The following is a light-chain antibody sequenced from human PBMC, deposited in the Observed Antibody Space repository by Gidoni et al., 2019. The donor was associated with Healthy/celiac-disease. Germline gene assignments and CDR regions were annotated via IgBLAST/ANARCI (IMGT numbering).Light chain of an antibody. V-gene: IGLV2-14*03. CDR2: DVS. Sequence: HSALTQPASVSGSPGPSITISCTGTSSDVGGYNYVSWYQQHPGKAPKLMIYDVSNRPSGVSNRVSGSKSGNTASLTISGLQAEDEADYYCSSYTSSSTQVFGTGTKVTVL. J-gene: IGLJ1*01. CDR1: SSDVGGYNY. CDR3: SSYTSSSTQV.